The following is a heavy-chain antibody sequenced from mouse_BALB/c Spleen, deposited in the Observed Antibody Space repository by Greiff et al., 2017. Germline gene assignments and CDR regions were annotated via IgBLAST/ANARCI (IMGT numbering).Heavy chain of an antibody. J-gene: IGHJ4*01. CDR3: ARGAYGLRGYAMDY. CDR1: GFNIKDTY. CDR2: IDPANGNT. V-gene: IGHV14-3*02. D-gene: IGHD2-4*01. Sequence: EVKLQESGAELVKPGASVKLSCTASGFNIKDTYMHWVKQRPEQGLEWIGRIDPANGNTKYDPKFQGKATITADTSSNTAYLQLSSLTSEDTAVYYCARGAYGLRGYAMDYWGQGTSVTVSS.